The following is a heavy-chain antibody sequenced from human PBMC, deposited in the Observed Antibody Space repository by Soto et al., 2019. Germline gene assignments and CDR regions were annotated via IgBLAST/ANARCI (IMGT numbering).Heavy chain of an antibody. Sequence: EVQLVESGGGLVQPGGSLRLSCAASGFTFSSYSMNWVRQAPGKGLEWVSYISSSSSTIYYADSVKGRFTISRDNAKNSLYLQMNSLRAEDTAVYYCARQTTVTIHHYFDYWGQGTLVTVSS. CDR3: ARQTTVTIHHYFDY. CDR2: ISSSSSTI. V-gene: IGHV3-48*01. D-gene: IGHD4-17*01. J-gene: IGHJ4*02. CDR1: GFTFSSYS.